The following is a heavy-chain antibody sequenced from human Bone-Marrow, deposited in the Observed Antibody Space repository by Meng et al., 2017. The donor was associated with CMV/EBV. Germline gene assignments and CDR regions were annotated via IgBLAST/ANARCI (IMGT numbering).Heavy chain of an antibody. CDR3: ARDQDF. CDR1: GFTFSSYG. Sequence: GESLKISCAASGFTFSSYGMHWVRQAPGKGPVWVSRISGNGRTTNYADSVKGRFLISRDNTKNTVYLQMNSLSAEDTALYWCARDQDFRGQGTLVTVSS. J-gene: IGHJ4*02. CDR2: ISGNGRTT. V-gene: IGHV3-74*01.